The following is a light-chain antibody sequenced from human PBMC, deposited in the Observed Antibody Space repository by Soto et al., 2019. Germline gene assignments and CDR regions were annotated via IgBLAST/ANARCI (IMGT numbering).Light chain of an antibody. CDR3: ASYAGGNQV. Sequence: QSALTQPPSASASPGQSVTISCTGTSSDVGRYDFVSWYQHHPGGAPKLMVYEVTKRPSGVPDRFSGSKSGNTASLIVSGLLAEDEADYYCASYAGGNQVFGTGTKLTVL. J-gene: IGLJ1*01. CDR2: EVT. V-gene: IGLV2-8*01. CDR1: SSDVGRYDF.